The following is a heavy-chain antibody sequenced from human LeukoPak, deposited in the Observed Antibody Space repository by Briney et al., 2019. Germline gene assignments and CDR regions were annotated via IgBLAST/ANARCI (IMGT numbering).Heavy chain of an antibody. V-gene: IGHV3-11*06. CDR1: GFTFSDYY. Sequence: PGGSLRLSCAASGFTFSDYYMSWIRQAPGKGLEWVSSISSSSSYIYYADSVKGRFTISRDNAKNSLYLQMNSLRAEDTAVYYCARDRGGSYYDAFDIWGQGTMVTVSS. CDR3: ARDRGGSYYDAFDI. CDR2: ISSSSSYI. D-gene: IGHD1-26*01. J-gene: IGHJ3*02.